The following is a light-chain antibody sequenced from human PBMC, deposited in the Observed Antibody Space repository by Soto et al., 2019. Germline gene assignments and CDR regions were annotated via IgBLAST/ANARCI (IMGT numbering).Light chain of an antibody. J-gene: IGKJ5*01. CDR1: QSVKTF. CDR2: DAS. V-gene: IGKV3-11*01. CDR3: PHRSNVHPIT. Sequence: PSTLSESKGERATXSCKASQSVKTFLVWYQQIPCQSPILLIYDASHISAGIPSLFSGSGFWTDFNLTISSIESEDDSVYYCPHRSNVHPITFGQGTRIEIK.